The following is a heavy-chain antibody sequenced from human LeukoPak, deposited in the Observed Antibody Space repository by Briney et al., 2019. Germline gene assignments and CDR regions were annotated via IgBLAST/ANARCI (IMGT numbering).Heavy chain of an antibody. Sequence: GGSLRLSCAASGFTFSSYPLHWVRQAPGKGLEWVAVVLYDGSIKYYADTVKGRFTISRDNSKNTLYLQMNSLRAEDTAVYYCARDSHLYYDFWSGYNFDSWGQGTLVTVSS. D-gene: IGHD3-3*01. CDR2: VLYDGSIK. J-gene: IGHJ4*02. CDR3: ARDSHLYYDFWSGYNFDS. V-gene: IGHV3-30*04. CDR1: GFTFSSYP.